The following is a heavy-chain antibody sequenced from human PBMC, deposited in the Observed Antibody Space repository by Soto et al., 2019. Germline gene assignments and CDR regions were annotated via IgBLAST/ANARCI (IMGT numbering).Heavy chain of an antibody. CDR3: ARVSIVGATIRPDYVDD. Sequence: GGPLCPPCAGSGFTFRSYAMPWFGKAQGKVLEWVAVISYDGSNKYYADSVKGRFTISRDNSKNTLYLQMNSLRAEDTAVYYCARVSIVGATIRPDYVDDWGQGTLVTVSS. D-gene: IGHD1-26*01. V-gene: IGHV3-30-3*01. CDR1: GFTFRSYA. CDR2: ISYDGSNK. J-gene: IGHJ4*02.